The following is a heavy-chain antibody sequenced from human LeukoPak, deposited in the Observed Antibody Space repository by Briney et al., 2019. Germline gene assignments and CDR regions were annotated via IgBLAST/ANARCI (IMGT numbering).Heavy chain of an antibody. J-gene: IGHJ5*02. CDR3: ARVGSSSWSASGWFDP. CDR1: GGSISSGGYY. Sequence: SETLSLTCTVSGGSISSGGYYWSWIRQHPGKGLEWIGYIYYSGSTYYNPSLKSRVTISVDTSKNQFSLKLSSVTAADTAVYYCARVGSSSWSASGWFDPWGQGTLVTVSS. D-gene: IGHD6-13*01. CDR2: IYYSGST. V-gene: IGHV4-31*03.